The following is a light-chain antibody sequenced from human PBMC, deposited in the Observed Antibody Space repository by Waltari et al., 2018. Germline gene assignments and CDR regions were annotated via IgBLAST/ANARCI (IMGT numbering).Light chain of an antibody. V-gene: IGKV3-15*01. CDR1: QSIGYS. J-gene: IGKJ2*01. Sequence: EIMMTQSPATLAVSPGDRATLSCRASQSIGYSLAWYQQKPGQVPRLLIYDASTRATXISXXXXXXGSGTEXTXTINSXXSEXXAVYYCQQYSDWXPYNXGQGTKVEIK. CDR2: DAS. CDR3: QQYSDWXPYN.